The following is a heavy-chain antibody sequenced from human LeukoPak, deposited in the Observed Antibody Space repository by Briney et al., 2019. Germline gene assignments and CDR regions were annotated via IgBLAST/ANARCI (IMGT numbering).Heavy chain of an antibody. V-gene: IGHV4-30-2*02. D-gene: IGHD5-12*01. CDR1: GGSISSGGYY. CDR3: ARSPTVATARRDFDY. CDR2: IYHSGST. J-gene: IGHJ4*02. Sequence: KTSETLSLTCTVSGGSISSGGYYWSWIRQPPGKGLEWIGYIYHSGSTYYNPSLKSRVTISVDTSKNQFSLKLSSVTAADTAVYYCARSPTVATARRDFDYWGQGTLVTVSS.